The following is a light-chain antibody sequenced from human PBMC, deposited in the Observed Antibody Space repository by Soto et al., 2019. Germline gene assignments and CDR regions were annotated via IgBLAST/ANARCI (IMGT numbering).Light chain of an antibody. J-gene: IGLJ2*01. CDR3: QTWGTGIQVI. Sequence: QPVLTQSPSASASLGASVKLTCTLSSGHGTYAIAWHQQQPEKGPRYLMKLNSDGSHSKGDGIPDRFSGSSSGAERYLTISSLQSEDEADYYCQTWGTGIQVIFGGGTKLTVL. V-gene: IGLV4-69*01. CDR1: SGHGTYA. CDR2: LNSDGSH.